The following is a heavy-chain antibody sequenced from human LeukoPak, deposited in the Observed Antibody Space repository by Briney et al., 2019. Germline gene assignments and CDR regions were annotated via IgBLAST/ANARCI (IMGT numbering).Heavy chain of an antibody. CDR1: GGSISSYY. D-gene: IGHD1-26*01. CDR2: IYYSGST. Sequence: SETLSLTCTVSGGSISSYYWSWIRQPPGKGLEWIGYIYYSGSTNYNPSLKSRVTISVDTSKNQISLKLSSVTAADTAVYYCARHRRKWELPYFDYWGQGTLVTVSS. J-gene: IGHJ4*02. CDR3: ARHRRKWELPYFDY. V-gene: IGHV4-59*01.